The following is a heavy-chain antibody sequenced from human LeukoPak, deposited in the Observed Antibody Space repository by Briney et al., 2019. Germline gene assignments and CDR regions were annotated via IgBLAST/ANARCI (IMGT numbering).Heavy chain of an antibody. CDR2: ISAYNGNT. Sequence: ASVKVSCKASGYTFTSYGISWVRQAPGQGLEWMGWISAYNGNTNYAQKLQGRVTMTTDTSTSTAYMELRSLRSDDTAVYYCARPHTAMVVWHYYYYMDVWGKGTTVTVS. J-gene: IGHJ6*03. CDR1: GYTFTSYG. D-gene: IGHD5-18*01. CDR3: ARPHTAMVVWHYYYYMDV. V-gene: IGHV1-18*01.